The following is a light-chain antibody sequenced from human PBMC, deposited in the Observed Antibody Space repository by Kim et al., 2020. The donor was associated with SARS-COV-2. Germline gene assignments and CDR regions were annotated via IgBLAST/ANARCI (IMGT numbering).Light chain of an antibody. CDR3: QSYDSSLSVI. CDR1: SSNIGAAYA. Sequence: GHWVTISCIARSSNIGAAYAVPWYQQLPATAPKLLISGHNNRPSGVPDRFSGSKSGTSASLALTGLQAEDEADFFCQSYDSSLSVIFGGGTKVTVL. CDR2: GHN. V-gene: IGLV1-40*01. J-gene: IGLJ2*01.